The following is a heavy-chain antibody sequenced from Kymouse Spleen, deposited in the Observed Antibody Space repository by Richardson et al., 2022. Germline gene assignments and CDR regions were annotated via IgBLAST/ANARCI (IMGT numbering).Heavy chain of an antibody. V-gene: IGHV6-1*01. J-gene: IGHJ6*02. Sequence: QVQLQQSGPGLVKPSQTLSLTCAISGDSVSSNSAAWNWIRQSPSRGLEWLGRTYYRSKWYNDYAVSVKSRITINPDTSKNQFSLQLNSVTPEDTAVYYCARGGLWFGELSGYGMDVWGQGTTVTVSS. D-gene: IGHD3-10*01. CDR1: GDSVSSNSAA. CDR3: ARGGLWFGELSGYGMDV. CDR2: TYYRSKWYN.